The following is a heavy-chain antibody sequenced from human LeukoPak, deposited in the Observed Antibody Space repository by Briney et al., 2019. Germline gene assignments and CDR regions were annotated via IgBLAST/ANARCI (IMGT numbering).Heavy chain of an antibody. Sequence: GESLQISFKGSGSSFSIYWIAWVRQMPGKGLEWMGNIYPGDSDIRYSPSFQGQVTFSADKSISTAYLQWSSLKASDTAMYYCARRDSSGYSFDSWGQGTLVTVSS. CDR2: IYPGDSDI. D-gene: IGHD3-22*01. V-gene: IGHV5-51*01. J-gene: IGHJ5*01. CDR3: ARRDSSGYSFDS. CDR1: GSSFSIYW.